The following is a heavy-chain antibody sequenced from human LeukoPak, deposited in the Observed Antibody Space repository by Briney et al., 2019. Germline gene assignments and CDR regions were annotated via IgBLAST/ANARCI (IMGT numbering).Heavy chain of an antibody. CDR3: ARGHDSSSSFDY. CDR2: INPNSGGT. V-gene: IGHV1-2*02. CDR1: GYTFTGYY. Sequence: GASVKVSCKACGYTFTGYYVFWVRQAPGQGLEWMGWINPNSGGTNYAQEFQGRVTMTRDTSISTAYMELSSLRSDDTAVYYCARGHDSSSSFDYWGQGTLVTVSS. D-gene: IGHD6-6*01. J-gene: IGHJ4*02.